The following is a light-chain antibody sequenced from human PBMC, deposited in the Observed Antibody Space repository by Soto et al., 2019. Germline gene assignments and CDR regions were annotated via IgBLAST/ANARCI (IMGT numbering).Light chain of an antibody. Sequence: DIQMTQSPSTLSASVGDRVTITCRASQSISSWLAWYQQKPGQAPKLLIYDASSLESGVPSRFSGSGSETEFSLTISSLQHDDFATYYCQQYNSYSTFGQGTKVEIK. CDR1: QSISSW. CDR3: QQYNSYST. J-gene: IGKJ1*01. CDR2: DAS. V-gene: IGKV1-5*01.